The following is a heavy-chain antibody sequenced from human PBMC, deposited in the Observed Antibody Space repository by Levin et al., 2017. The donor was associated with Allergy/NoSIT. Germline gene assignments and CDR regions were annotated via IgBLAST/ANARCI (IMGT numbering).Heavy chain of an antibody. J-gene: IGHJ4*02. CDR2: IDAGGGT. D-gene: IGHD2-21*02. CDR1: GFTLSSYA. V-gene: IGHV3-23*01. CDR3: AKEDFDCGGACFSLDY. Sequence: GEPLKISCAASGFTLSSYAMSWVRQAPGKGLKWVSAIDAGGGTYYADSVKGRFTISRDNSKNTLYLQVSSLRAEDTALYYCAKEDFDCGGACFSLDYWGQGTLVTVSS.